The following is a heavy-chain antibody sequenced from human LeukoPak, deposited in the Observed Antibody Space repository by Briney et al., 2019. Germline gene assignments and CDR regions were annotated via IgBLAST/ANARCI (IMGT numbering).Heavy chain of an antibody. J-gene: IGHJ3*02. D-gene: IGHD3-3*01. CDR3: ATTSGYSHDAFDI. CDR1: GGSISSYY. Sequence: PSETLSLTCTVSGGSISSYYWSWIRQPPGKGLEWIGYIYYSGSTNYNPSLKSRVTISVDTSKNQFSLKLSSVTAADTAVHYCATTSGYSHDAFDIWGQGTMVTVSS. CDR2: IYYSGST. V-gene: IGHV4-59*01.